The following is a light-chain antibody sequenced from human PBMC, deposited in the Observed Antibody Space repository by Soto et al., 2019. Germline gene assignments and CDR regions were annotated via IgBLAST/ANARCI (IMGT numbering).Light chain of an antibody. V-gene: IGLV2-14*01. CDR1: SSDVGGYNH. CDR2: EVS. J-gene: IGLJ3*02. CDR3: SSYTSSSTRV. Sequence: QSALTQPASVSGSPGQSITISCTGTSSDVGGYNHVSWYQQHPGKAPKLMIYEVSNRLSGVSNRFSGSKSVNTASLTISGLQAEDEADYYCSSYTSSSTRVFGGGTKLTVL.